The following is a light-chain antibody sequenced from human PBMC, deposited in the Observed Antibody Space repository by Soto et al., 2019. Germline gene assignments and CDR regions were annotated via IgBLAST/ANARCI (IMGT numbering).Light chain of an antibody. V-gene: IGKV4-1*01. CDR2: WAS. Sequence: DIVMTQSPDSLAVSLGERATINCKSSQSVLYSSNNKNYLAWYQQKPGQLPKLLIYWASTRESGVPDRFSGSGSGTDFTLTISSLQAEDVAIYYCQQYYTTPYTFGQGTKLELK. CDR1: QSVLYSSNNKNY. J-gene: IGKJ2*01. CDR3: QQYYTTPYT.